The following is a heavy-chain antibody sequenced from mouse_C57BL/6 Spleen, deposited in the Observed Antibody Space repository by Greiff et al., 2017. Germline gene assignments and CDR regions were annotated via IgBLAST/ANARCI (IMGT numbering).Heavy chain of an antibody. J-gene: IGHJ1*03. CDR3: ARDANWDSYWYCDV. CDR2: SRNKANDYTT. V-gene: IGHV7-1*01. D-gene: IGHD4-1*01. Sequence: EVKVVESGGGLVQSGRSLRLSCATSGFTFSDFYMEWVRQAPGKGLEWIAASRNKANDYTTEYSASVKGRFIVSRDTSQSILYLQMKALRAEDTAIYYCARDANWDSYWYCDVGAQGPRSPSPQ. CDR1: GFTFSDFY.